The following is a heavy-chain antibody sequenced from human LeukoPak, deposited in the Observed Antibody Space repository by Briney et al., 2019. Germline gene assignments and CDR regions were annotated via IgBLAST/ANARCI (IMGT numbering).Heavy chain of an antibody. J-gene: IGHJ4*02. CDR1: GYSFTSYW. Sequence: GESLKISCKGSGYSFTSYWIGWVRQMPGKGLEWMGIIYPGDSDTRYSPSFQGQVTISADKSISTAYLQWSSLKASDTAMYYCARQFGYCSSTSCYFPPPLDHWGQGTLVTVSS. CDR2: IYPGDSDT. D-gene: IGHD2-2*01. CDR3: ARQFGYCSSTSCYFPPPLDH. V-gene: IGHV5-51*01.